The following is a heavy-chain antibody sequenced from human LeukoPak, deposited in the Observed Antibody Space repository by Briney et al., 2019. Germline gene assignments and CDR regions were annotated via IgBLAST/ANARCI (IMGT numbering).Heavy chain of an antibody. J-gene: IGHJ6*03. V-gene: IGHV3-23*01. Sequence: GGSLRLSCAASGFTFSSYAMSWVRKAPGKGLEWVSAISGSGGSTYYADSVKGRFTISRDNSKNTLYLQMNGLRAEDTAVYYCAKDGTPNYDSSGYYYMDVWGKGTTVTVSS. D-gene: IGHD3-22*01. CDR2: ISGSGGST. CDR1: GFTFSSYA. CDR3: AKDGTPNYDSSGYYYMDV.